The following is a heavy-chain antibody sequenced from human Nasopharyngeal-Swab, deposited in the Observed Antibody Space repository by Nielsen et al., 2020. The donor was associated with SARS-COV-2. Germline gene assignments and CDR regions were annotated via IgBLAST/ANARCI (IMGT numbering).Heavy chain of an antibody. CDR3: ASPYCTNGVCYSRAGFDS. Sequence: ASVKVSCKASGYTFTGYFLHWVRQAPGQGLDWMGRISPNSGGTNYAQKFQGRVTMTSDTSISTAYMELSSLRSDDTAVYYCASPYCTNGVCYSRAGFDSWGQGSLVTVSS. J-gene: IGHJ4*02. CDR2: ISPNSGGT. V-gene: IGHV1-2*06. D-gene: IGHD2-8*01. CDR1: GYTFTGYF.